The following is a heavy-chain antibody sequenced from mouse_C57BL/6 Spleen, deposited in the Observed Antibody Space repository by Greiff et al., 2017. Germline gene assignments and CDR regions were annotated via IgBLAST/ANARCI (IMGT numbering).Heavy chain of an antibody. Sequence: VQLQQPGPELVKPGASVKISCKASGYAFSSSWMNWVKQRPGKGLEWIGRIYPGDGDTNYNGKFKGKATLTADKSSSTAYMQLSSLTSEDSAVYFCAREGIYYYGSSPFDYWGQGTTLTVSS. CDR3: AREGIYYYGSSPFDY. CDR2: IYPGDGDT. J-gene: IGHJ2*01. V-gene: IGHV1-82*01. D-gene: IGHD1-1*01. CDR1: GYAFSSSW.